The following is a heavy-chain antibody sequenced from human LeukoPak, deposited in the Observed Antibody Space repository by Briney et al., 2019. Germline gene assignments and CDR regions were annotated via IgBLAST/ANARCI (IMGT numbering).Heavy chain of an antibody. CDR1: GYSISSGYH. J-gene: IGHJ5*02. D-gene: IGHD3-22*01. V-gene: IGHV4-38-2*02. Sequence: PSETLSLTCTVSGYSISSGYHWGWIRQPPGKGLEWIGSIYHSGSTYYNPSLKSRVTISVDTSKNQFSLKLSSVTAADTAVYYCARDAYVVVAHGPNWFDPWGQGTLVTVSS. CDR2: IYHSGST. CDR3: ARDAYVVVAHGPNWFDP.